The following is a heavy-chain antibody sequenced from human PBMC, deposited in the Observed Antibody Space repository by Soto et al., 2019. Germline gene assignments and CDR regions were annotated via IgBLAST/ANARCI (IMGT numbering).Heavy chain of an antibody. V-gene: IGHV3-33*01. CDR1: GFTFSSYG. CDR3: ERDTGYNQILTGSLKTKYYHGMDV. J-gene: IGHJ6*04. D-gene: IGHD3-9*01. Sequence: GGSLRLSCAAPGFTFSSYGMHWVRQAPGKGLEWVALIWYDGSNKYYADSLEGRFTISRDNSKNTLYLQMNSLRVEDTAVYYCERDTGYNQILTGSLKTKYYHGMDVWGKGTTVTVSS. CDR2: IWYDGSNK.